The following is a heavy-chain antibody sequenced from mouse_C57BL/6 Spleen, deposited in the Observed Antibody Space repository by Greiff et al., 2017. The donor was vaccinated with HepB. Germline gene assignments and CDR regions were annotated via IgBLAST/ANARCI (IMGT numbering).Heavy chain of an antibody. V-gene: IGHV5-4*01. Sequence: EVQGVESGGGLVKPGGSLKLSCAASGFTFSSYAMSWVRQTPEKRLEWVATISDGGSYTYYPDNVKGRFTISRDNAKNNLYLQMSHLKSEDTAMYYCARAPLYGSSSYWYFDVWGTGTTVTVSS. CDR1: GFTFSSYA. D-gene: IGHD1-1*01. CDR3: ARAPLYGSSSYWYFDV. J-gene: IGHJ1*03. CDR2: ISDGGSYT.